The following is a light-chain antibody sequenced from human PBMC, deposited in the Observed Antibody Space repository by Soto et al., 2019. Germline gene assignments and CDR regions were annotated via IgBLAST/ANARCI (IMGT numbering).Light chain of an antibody. J-gene: IGKJ1*01. Sequence: DSQRTQSPSTLSSSVGDRVTITCRASQSISSWLAWYQQKPGKAPKLLIYDASSLESGVPSRFSGSGSGTEFTLTISSLQPDDFAPYYCQQYNSYSPTFGQGTKVDI. CDR2: DAS. CDR3: QQYNSYSPT. V-gene: IGKV1-5*01. CDR1: QSISSW.